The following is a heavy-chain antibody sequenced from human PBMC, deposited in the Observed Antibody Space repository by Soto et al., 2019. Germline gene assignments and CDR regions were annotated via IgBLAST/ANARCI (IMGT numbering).Heavy chain of an antibody. Sequence: QITLKESGPTLVKPTQTLTLTCNFSGFSLSTRGVGVGWIRQPPGKALEWLTLIYWDDAKEYSPSLRSRITIPKDTSKNHVVLKMTDMAPVDTATYYWAHKGGGDRILDYWGQGTLVTVSS. D-gene: IGHD3-16*01. J-gene: IGHJ4*02. CDR1: GFSLSTRGVG. CDR2: IYWDDAK. CDR3: AHKGGGDRILDY. V-gene: IGHV2-5*02.